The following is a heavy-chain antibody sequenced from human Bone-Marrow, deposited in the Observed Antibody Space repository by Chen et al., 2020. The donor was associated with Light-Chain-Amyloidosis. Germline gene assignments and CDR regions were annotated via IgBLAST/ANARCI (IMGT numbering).Heavy chain of an antibody. CDR2: TYTTGST. J-gene: IGHJ4*02. CDR1: DGSITSGVYY. Sequence: QVQLQESGPRLVKPSQTLTLTCTVSDGSITSGVYYWNWIRQPAGKGLEWIGHTYTTGSTKYNPSLRSRLTISIDTSKGQFSLRLAAVTAADTAIYYCTRDAITSGGVVVPDSWGQGTLVTVSS. CDR3: TRDAITSGGVVVPDS. D-gene: IGHD3-16*02. V-gene: IGHV4-61*02.